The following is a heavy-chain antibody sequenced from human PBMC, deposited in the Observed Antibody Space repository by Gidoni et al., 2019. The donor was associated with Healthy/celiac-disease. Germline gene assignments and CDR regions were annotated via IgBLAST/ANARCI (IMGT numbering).Heavy chain of an antibody. CDR3: ARDQIAAAGTYYYYYGMDV. V-gene: IGHV1-69*04. D-gene: IGHD6-13*01. Sequence: VQSQVQLVHSGAAVKVSCKASACTFSSYTIGWVRQAPGPGLEWMGRIIHILGIANYAQKFQGRVTITADKSTSTAYMELSSLRSEDTAVYYCARDQIAAAGTYYYYYGMDVWGQGTTVTVSS. J-gene: IGHJ6*02. CDR2: IIHILGIA. CDR1: ACTFSSYT.